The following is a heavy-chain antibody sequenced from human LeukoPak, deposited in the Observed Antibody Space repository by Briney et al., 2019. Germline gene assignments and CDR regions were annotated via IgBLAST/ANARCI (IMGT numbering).Heavy chain of an antibody. Sequence: GGSLRLSCAASGFTFSSYAMSWVRQAPGKGLEWVSGINWNGGSTGYADSVKGRFTISRDNAKNSLYLQMNSLRAEDTALCYCARIRDSSGYYYDYWGQGTLVTVSS. CDR2: INWNGGST. J-gene: IGHJ4*02. CDR1: GFTFSSYA. CDR3: ARIRDSSGYYYDY. V-gene: IGHV3-20*04. D-gene: IGHD3-22*01.